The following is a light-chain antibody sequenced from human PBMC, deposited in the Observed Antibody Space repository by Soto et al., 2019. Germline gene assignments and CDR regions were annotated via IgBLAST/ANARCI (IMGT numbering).Light chain of an antibody. Sequence: EIVMPQSPATLSLSPGERATLSCRASQTITSNLAWYQQKPGQAPRLLIYGASTRATGIPARFSGSGSGTEFTLTISSLQSEDFAVYYCQQRSNWITFGQGTRLEIK. CDR1: QTITSN. J-gene: IGKJ5*01. CDR3: QQRSNWIT. CDR2: GAS. V-gene: IGKV3-15*01.